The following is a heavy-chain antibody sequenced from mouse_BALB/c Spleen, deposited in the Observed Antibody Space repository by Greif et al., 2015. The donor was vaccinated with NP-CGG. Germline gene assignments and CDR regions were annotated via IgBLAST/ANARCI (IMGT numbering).Heavy chain of an antibody. D-gene: IGHD2-10*01. CDR1: GFTFSDYY. CDR2: ISDGGSYT. V-gene: IGHV5-4*02. J-gene: IGHJ3*01. Sequence: EVTLVESGRGLVKPGGSLKLYCAASGFTFSDYYMYWVRQTPGKRLEWVATISDGGSYTYYPDSVKGRFTISRDNAKNILYLQMSSLKSEDTVMYYCARDLAYYVSKFAYWGQGTLVTVSA. CDR3: ARDLAYYVSKFAY.